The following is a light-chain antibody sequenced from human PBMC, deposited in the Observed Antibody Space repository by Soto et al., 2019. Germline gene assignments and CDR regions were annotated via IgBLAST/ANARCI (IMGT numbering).Light chain of an antibody. J-gene: IGKJ4*01. V-gene: IGKV3-15*01. CDR1: QSVSSN. Sequence: EIVMTQSPATLSVSPGERATLSCRASQSVSSNLAWYQQKPGQAPRLLIYGASTRATGIPGRFSGSGSGTEFTLTISSLQSEDFAVYYCQQYNNWPPLTVGGGTKVEIK. CDR2: GAS. CDR3: QQYNNWPPLT.